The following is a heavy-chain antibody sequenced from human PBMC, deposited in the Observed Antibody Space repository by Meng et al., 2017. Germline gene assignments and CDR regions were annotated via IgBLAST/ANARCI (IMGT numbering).Heavy chain of an antibody. D-gene: IGHD6-19*01. Sequence: KLSCTPSGYTLTGYYMHWVRQAPGQGLEWMGRINPNSGGTNYTQKVEGTITMTRDTSSSTAYMELGRLRSDVTAVYYCARELSYSSGWPFDYWGQGTVVTVSS. CDR2: INPNSGGT. CDR3: ARELSYSSGWPFDY. CDR1: GYTLTGYY. V-gene: IGHV1-2*06. J-gene: IGHJ4*02.